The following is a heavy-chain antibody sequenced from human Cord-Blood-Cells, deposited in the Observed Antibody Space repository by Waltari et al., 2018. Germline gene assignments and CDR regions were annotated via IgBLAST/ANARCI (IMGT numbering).Heavy chain of an antibody. J-gene: IGHJ4*02. CDR3: TRDFSYYYDSSGYYYFDY. Sequence: EVQLVESGGGSVQPGRSLRLSCTASGFTYVDYAMSWVRQPPGKVLTWVGFIRSKDYGGTTEYAASVKGRFTISRDDSKSIAYLQMNSLKTEDTAVYYCTRDFSYYYDSSGYYYFDYWGQGTLVTVSS. V-gene: IGHV3-49*04. D-gene: IGHD3-22*01. CDR2: IRSKDYGGTT. CDR1: GFTYVDYA.